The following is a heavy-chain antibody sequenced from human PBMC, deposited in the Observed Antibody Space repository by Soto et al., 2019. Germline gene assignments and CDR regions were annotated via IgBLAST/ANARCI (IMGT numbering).Heavy chain of an antibody. V-gene: IGHV4-59*08. CDR1: GGSISSYY. CDR2: IYYNGNT. CDR3: ARHQLVAWFDP. D-gene: IGHD6-6*01. Sequence: SETLSLTCTVSGGSISSYYWSWLRQPPGKGVEWIGYIYYNGNTNYNPSLKSRVTISVDTSKNQLSLKLTSVTAADTAVYYCARHQLVAWFDPWGQGTLVTVSS. J-gene: IGHJ5*02.